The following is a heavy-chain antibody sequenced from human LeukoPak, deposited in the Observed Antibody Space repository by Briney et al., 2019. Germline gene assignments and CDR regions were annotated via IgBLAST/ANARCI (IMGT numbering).Heavy chain of an antibody. Sequence: PGKSLRLSCAASGFTFNSSGMHWVRQAPGKGLEGVALIWYDGSNKYYADSVKGRFTISRDNSENTMYLQMNSLRSEDTAVYYCAKSATVGTTRGHFDCWGQGTLVTVSS. V-gene: IGHV3-33*06. CDR2: IWYDGSNK. J-gene: IGHJ4*02. D-gene: IGHD1-26*01. CDR1: GFTFNSSG. CDR3: AKSATVGTTRGHFDC.